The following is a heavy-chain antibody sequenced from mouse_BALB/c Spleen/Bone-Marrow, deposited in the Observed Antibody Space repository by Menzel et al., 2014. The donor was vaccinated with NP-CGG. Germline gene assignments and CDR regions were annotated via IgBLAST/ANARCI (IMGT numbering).Heavy chain of an antibody. D-gene: IGHD2-10*02. V-gene: IGHV3-6*02. CDR1: GYSITSGYY. CDR3: ARGYGNLAY. CDR2: ISYDGNN. J-gene: IGHJ3*01. Sequence: ESGPGLVKPSQSLSLTCAVTGYSITSGYYWNWIRQFPGNKLEWMGYISYDGNNNQNPSLKNRISITRDTSKNQFFLRLNSVTTEDTATYYCARGYGNLAYWGQGTLVTVSA.